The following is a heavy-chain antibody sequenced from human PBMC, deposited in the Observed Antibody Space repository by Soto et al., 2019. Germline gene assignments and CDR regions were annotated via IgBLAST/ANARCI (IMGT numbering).Heavy chain of an antibody. CDR3: ARGALDYGDYKGDYYYGMDV. Sequence: QVQLVESGGGVVQPGRSLRLSCAASGFTFSSYGMHWVRQAPGKGLEWVAVIWYDGSNKYYADSVKGRFTISRDNSKNRLYLQMNSLRAEDTAVYYCARGALDYGDYKGDYYYGMDVWGQGTTVTVSS. CDR2: IWYDGSNK. D-gene: IGHD4-17*01. J-gene: IGHJ6*02. V-gene: IGHV3-33*01. CDR1: GFTFSSYG.